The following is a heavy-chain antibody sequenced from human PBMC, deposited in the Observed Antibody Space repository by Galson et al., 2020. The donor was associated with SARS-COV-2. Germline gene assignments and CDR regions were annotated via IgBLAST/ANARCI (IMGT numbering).Heavy chain of an antibody. Sequence: GGSLRLSCAASGFTFSSYGMHWVRQAPGKGLEWVAVIWYDGSNKYYADSVKGRFTISRDNSKNTLYLQMNSLRAEDTAVYYCARDGGRYGDLPEEGYFDYWGQGTLVTVSS. CDR3: ARDGGRYGDLPEEGYFDY. CDR1: GFTFSSYG. J-gene: IGHJ4*02. D-gene: IGHD4-17*01. V-gene: IGHV3-33*01. CDR2: IWYDGSNK.